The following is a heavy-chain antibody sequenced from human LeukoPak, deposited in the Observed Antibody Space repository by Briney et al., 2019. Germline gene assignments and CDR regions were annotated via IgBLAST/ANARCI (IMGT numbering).Heavy chain of an antibody. CDR2: INHSGST. Sequence: SETLSLTCAVCGGSFSGYYWSWIRQPPGKGLEWIGEINHSGSTNYNPSLKSRVTISVDTSKNQFSLNLSSVTAADTAVYYCAREAPYYYAWWFDPWGQGTLVTVSS. V-gene: IGHV4-34*01. CDR3: AREAPYYYAWWFDP. CDR1: GGSFSGYY. D-gene: IGHD3-10*01. J-gene: IGHJ5*02.